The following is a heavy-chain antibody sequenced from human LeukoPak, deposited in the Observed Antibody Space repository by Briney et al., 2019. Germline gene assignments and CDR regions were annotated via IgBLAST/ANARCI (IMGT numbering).Heavy chain of an antibody. D-gene: IGHD3-22*01. J-gene: IGHJ4*02. CDR1: GFTFSSYG. CDR3: AKDAYYYDSSGYWAVDY. Sequence: QPGRSLRLSCAASGFTFSSYGMHWVRQAPGKGLEWVAVISYDGSNKYYADSVKGRFTISRDNSKNTLYLQMNSLRAEDTAVYYCAKDAYYYDSSGYWAVDYWGQGTLVTVSS. CDR2: ISYDGSNK. V-gene: IGHV3-30*18.